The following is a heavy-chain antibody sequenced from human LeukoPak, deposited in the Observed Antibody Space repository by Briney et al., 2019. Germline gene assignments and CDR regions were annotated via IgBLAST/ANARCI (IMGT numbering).Heavy chain of an antibody. D-gene: IGHD5-12*01. Sequence: SETLSLTCTVSGGSISSYYWSWIRQPPGKGLEWIGYIYYSGSTNYNPSLKSRVTISVDTSKNQFSLKLSSVTAADTAVYYCXXXXEMATMEHFDYWGQGTLVTVSS. V-gene: IGHV4-59*01. CDR1: GGSISSYY. CDR3: XXXXEMATMEHFDY. J-gene: IGHJ4*02. CDR2: IYYSGST.